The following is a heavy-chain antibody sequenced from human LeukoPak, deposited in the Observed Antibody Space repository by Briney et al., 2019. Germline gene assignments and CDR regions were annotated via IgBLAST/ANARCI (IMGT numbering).Heavy chain of an antibody. J-gene: IGHJ4*02. CDR3: AKPRIIGLGWAQFDY. V-gene: IGHV3-53*01. Sequence: PGGSLRLSCAASGLTVSSNHMSWVRQAPGKGLEWVSIIYSGGSAYYADSVKGRCTISRDNSKNTLYLQMNSLRAEDTAIYYCAKPRIIGLGWAQFDYWGQGSLVTVSS. D-gene: IGHD1-14*01. CDR2: IYSGGSA. CDR1: GLTVSSNH.